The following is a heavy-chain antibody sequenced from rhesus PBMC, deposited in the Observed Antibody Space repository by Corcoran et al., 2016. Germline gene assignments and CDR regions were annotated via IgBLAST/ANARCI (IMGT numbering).Heavy chain of an antibody. Sequence: QVQLQESGPGLVKPSETLSLTCAVSGGSVSSSNWWSWIRQPPGKGLEWIGYISGSSGRTYYHPSRKSRVTLSTDTSKHQSSLKLSSGTAADTAVYYCARHHTVTTSGYWGQGVLVTVSS. CDR2: ISGSSGRT. CDR3: ARHHTVTTSGY. CDR1: GGSVSSSNW. V-gene: IGHV4-65*01. J-gene: IGHJ4*01. D-gene: IGHD4-23*01.